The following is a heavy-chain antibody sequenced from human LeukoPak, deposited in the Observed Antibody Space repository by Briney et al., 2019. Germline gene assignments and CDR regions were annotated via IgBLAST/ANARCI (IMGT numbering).Heavy chain of an antibody. CDR3: ARVAGRVAAAALGY. D-gene: IGHD6-13*01. CDR2: INPNSGGT. J-gene: IGHJ4*02. V-gene: IGHV1-2*02. Sequence: ASVKVSCKASGCTFTGYYMHWVRQAPGQGLEWMGWINPNSGGTNYAQKFQGRVTMTRDTSISTAYMELSRLRSDDTAVYYCARVAGRVAAAALGYWGQGTLVTVSS. CDR1: GCTFTGYY.